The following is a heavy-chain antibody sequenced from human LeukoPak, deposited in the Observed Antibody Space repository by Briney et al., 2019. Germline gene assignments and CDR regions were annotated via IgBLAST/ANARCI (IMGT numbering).Heavy chain of an antibody. Sequence: PSETLSPTCTVSGGSISSGGYYWSWIRQHPGKGLEWIGYIYYSGSTYYNPSLKSRVTISVDTSKNQFSLKLSSVTAADTAVYYCARGTYSSGGEFDYWGQGTLVTVSS. V-gene: IGHV4-31*03. D-gene: IGHD6-19*01. CDR1: GGSISSGGYY. J-gene: IGHJ4*02. CDR3: ARGTYSSGGEFDY. CDR2: IYYSGST.